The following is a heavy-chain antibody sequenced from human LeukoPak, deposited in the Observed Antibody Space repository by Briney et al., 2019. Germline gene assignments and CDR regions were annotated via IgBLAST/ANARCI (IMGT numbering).Heavy chain of an antibody. V-gene: IGHV4-39*01. CDR2: IYYSGST. D-gene: IGHD1-26*01. J-gene: IGHJ4*02. Sequence: SETLSLTCTVSGGSISSSTYYWGWIRQPPGKGLEWIGSIYYSGSTYYNPSLKSRVTISVDTSKNQCSLKLTSVTAADTAVYYCASRRVGAIVNWGQGTLVTVSS. CDR3: ASRRVGAIVN. CDR1: GGSISSSTYY.